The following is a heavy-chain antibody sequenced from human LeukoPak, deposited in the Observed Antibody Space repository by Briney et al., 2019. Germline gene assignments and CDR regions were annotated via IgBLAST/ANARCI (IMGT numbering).Heavy chain of an antibody. D-gene: IGHD5-24*01. V-gene: IGHV4-61*02. CDR1: GGSFSIDDYY. Sequence: PSQTLSLACTVSGGSFSIDDYYWSWIRQPAGKGLEWIGRVYASGNTLYNPSFKSRVAISIDRSKNQFSLKLTSVTAADTALYYCASGGTIFTFFDYWGQGILVTVSS. J-gene: IGHJ4*02. CDR2: VYASGNT. CDR3: ASGGTIFTFFDY.